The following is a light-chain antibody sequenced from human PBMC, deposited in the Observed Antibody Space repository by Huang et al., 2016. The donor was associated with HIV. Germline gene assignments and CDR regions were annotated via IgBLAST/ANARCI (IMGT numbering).Light chain of an antibody. V-gene: IGKV3-20*01. Sequence: EIVLTQSPGTLSLSPGERATLSCSASQSVSNNYLAWYQQKPGQAPRLLIYGASSRATGIPDRVSGSGSGTGFTLTISRLEPEDFAVYFCQQYGTLLTFGGGTKVEI. CDR2: GAS. CDR3: QQYGTLLT. J-gene: IGKJ4*01. CDR1: QSVSNNY.